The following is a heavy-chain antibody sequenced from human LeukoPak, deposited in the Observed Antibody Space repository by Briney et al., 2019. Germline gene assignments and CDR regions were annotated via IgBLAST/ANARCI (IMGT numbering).Heavy chain of an antibody. Sequence: GGSLRLSCAASGFTFSSYSMNWVRQAPGKGLEWVSSISSGSSYLHYADSLKGQFTISRDNAENSLYLQMNSLRDEDTAVYYCAIKDGDFASGSQYFQHWGQGTLVTVSS. V-gene: IGHV3-21*04. CDR1: GFTFSSYS. D-gene: IGHD3-10*01. CDR2: ISSGSSYL. J-gene: IGHJ1*01. CDR3: AIKDGDFASGSQYFQH.